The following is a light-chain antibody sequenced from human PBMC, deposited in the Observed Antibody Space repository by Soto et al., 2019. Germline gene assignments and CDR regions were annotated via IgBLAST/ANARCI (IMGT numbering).Light chain of an antibody. CDR2: AAS. V-gene: IGKV1-12*01. CDR3: QQADSFPLT. Sequence: DIQMTQSPSSLSASVGDRVTITCRASQAIDRWLAWYQQKPGKAPKVLIYAASNLRSGVPSRFSGSGYGTEFTLTISSLQPEDSATYYCQQADSFPLTFGGGTEVAI. CDR1: QAIDRW. J-gene: IGKJ4*01.